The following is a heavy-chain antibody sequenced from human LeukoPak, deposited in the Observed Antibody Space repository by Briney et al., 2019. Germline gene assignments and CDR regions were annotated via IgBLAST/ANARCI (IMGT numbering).Heavy chain of an antibody. CDR3: ATVWDDGDYANPY. D-gene: IGHD4-17*01. Sequence: PGGSLRPSCAASGFTFSNYAMSWVRQAPGKGLEWVSAISGSGGSTHFADSVKGRFTVSRDNSKNTLYLQMNSLRAEDTAVYYCATVWDDGDYANPYWGQGTLVAVSS. V-gene: IGHV3-23*01. J-gene: IGHJ4*02. CDR2: ISGSGGST. CDR1: GFTFSNYA.